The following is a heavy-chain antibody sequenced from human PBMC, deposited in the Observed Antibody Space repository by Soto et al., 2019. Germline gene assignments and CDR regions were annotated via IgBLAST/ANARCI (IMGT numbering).Heavy chain of an antibody. CDR3: ARQIFEGPYYDFWSGYLDV. CDR2: ISAYNGNT. CDR1: GYTFTSYG. J-gene: IGHJ6*02. V-gene: IGHV1-18*01. D-gene: IGHD3-3*01. Sequence: QVQLVQYGAEVKKPGASVKVSCKASGYTFTSYGISWVRQAPGQGLEWMGWISAYNGNTNYAQKLQGRVTMTTDTSTSTAYMELRSLRSDDTAVYYCARQIFEGPYYDFWSGYLDVWGQGTTVTVSS.